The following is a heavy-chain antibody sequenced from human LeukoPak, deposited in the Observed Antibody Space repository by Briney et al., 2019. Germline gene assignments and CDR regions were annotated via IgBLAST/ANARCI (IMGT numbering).Heavy chain of an antibody. CDR3: AREYFIIAVAGPYDY. CDR1: GGSISSSSYY. V-gene: IGHV4-39*07. D-gene: IGHD6-19*01. CDR2: IYYSGST. J-gene: IGHJ4*02. Sequence: SETLSLTCTVSGGSISSSSYYWGWIRQPPGKGLEWIGSIYYSGSTYYNPSLKSRVTISVDTSKNQFSLKLSSVTAADTAVYYCAREYFIIAVAGPYDYWGQGTLVTVSS.